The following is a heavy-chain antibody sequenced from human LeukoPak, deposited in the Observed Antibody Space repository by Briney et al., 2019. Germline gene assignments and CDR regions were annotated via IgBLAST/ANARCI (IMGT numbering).Heavy chain of an antibody. CDR3: ARGGYCSGGGCYNSWFDP. CDR1: GGSFSGYY. CDR2: INHSGST. J-gene: IGHJ5*02. V-gene: IGHV4-34*01. Sequence: PSETLSLTCAVYGGSFSGYYWSWIRQPPGKGLEWIGEINHSGSTNYNPSLKSRVTISVDTSKNQFSLKLSSVTAADTAVYYCARGGYCSGGGCYNSWFDPWGQGNLVTVSS. D-gene: IGHD2-15*01.